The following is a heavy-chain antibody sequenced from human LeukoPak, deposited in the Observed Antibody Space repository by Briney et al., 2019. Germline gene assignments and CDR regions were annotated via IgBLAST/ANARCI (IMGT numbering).Heavy chain of an antibody. D-gene: IGHD5-18*01. CDR3: ARAGYSYGSAWFDP. Sequence: SVKVSCKASGGTFSSYAISWVRQAPGQGLEWMGGIIPIFGTANYAQKFQGRVTITADESTSTAYMELRSLRSDDTAVYYCARAGYSYGSAWFDPWGQGTLVAVSS. V-gene: IGHV1-69*13. CDR2: IIPIFGTA. CDR1: GGTFSSYA. J-gene: IGHJ5*02.